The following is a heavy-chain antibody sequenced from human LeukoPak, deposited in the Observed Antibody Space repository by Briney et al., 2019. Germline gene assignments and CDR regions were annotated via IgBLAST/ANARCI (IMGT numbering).Heavy chain of an antibody. CDR3: ARGLENWNVYVFGY. Sequence: SETLSLTCTVSGGSISSGSYYWTWIRQPAGKGLELIGRIYTSGSSSYNPSLKSRVTISVDTSKNQFSLKLSSVTAADTAVYYCARGLENWNVYVFGYWGQGTLVTVSS. J-gene: IGHJ4*02. CDR2: IYTSGSS. V-gene: IGHV4-61*02. D-gene: IGHD1-1*01. CDR1: GGSISSGSYY.